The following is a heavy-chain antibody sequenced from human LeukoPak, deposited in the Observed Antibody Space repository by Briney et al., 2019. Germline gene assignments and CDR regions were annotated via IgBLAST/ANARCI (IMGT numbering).Heavy chain of an antibody. J-gene: IGHJ6*02. CDR3: ASDSPYYGMDV. CDR2: INSDGSAT. Sequence: GGSLRLSCAASGFPFSSYWMHWVRQVPGKGLLWVSRINSDGSATMYADSVRGRFTISRDNAKNTLYLQMSGLRVEDTAVYHCASDSPYYGMDVWGQGTTVTVSS. V-gene: IGHV3-74*03. CDR1: GFPFSSYW.